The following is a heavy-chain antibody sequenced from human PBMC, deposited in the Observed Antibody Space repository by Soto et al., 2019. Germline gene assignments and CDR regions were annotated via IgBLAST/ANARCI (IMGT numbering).Heavy chain of an antibody. D-gene: IGHD3-3*01. CDR3: ARDAVYDFWSGYYSYYYYYGMDV. CDR2: ISSSSSYI. Sequence: PGGSLRLSCAASGFTFSSYSMNWVRQAPGKGLEWVSSISSSSSYIYYADSVKGRFTISRDNAKNSLYLQMNSLRAEDTAVYYCARDAVYDFWSGYYSYYYYYGMDVWGQGTTVTVSS. CDR1: GFTFSSYS. V-gene: IGHV3-21*01. J-gene: IGHJ6*02.